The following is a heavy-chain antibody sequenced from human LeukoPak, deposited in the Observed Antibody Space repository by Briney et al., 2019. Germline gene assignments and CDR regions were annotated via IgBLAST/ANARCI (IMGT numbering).Heavy chain of an antibody. Sequence: SETLSLTCTVSGDSISSYYWSWIRQPPGKGLEWIGYIYYSGSTNYNPSLKSRVTISVDTSKNQFSLKLSSVTAADTAVYYCARVGVLRGAFDIWGQGTMVTVSS. D-gene: IGHD2/OR15-2a*01. CDR1: GDSISSYY. CDR3: ARVGVLRGAFDI. CDR2: IYYSGST. J-gene: IGHJ3*02. V-gene: IGHV4-59*01.